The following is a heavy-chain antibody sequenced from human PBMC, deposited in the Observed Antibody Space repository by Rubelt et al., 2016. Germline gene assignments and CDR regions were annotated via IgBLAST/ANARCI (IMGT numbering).Heavy chain of an antibody. CDR1: GFPFSGSP. D-gene: IGHD5-18*01. Sequence: GGSLRLSCAASGFPFSGSPMNWIRQAPGKGLEWVSVIGADGNNIHYADSVKGRFTISRDNSKNTLFLQMNSLRVEDTAVYYCARPEDTYGNDWYFVYWGQGTLVTVSS. J-gene: IGHJ4*02. CDR2: IGADGNNI. V-gene: IGHV3-23*01. CDR3: ARPEDTYGNDWYFVY.